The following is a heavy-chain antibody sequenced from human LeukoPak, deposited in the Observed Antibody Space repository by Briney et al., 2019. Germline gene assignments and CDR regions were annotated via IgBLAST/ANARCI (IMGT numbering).Heavy chain of an antibody. V-gene: IGHV1-69*13. CDR1: GGTFSSYA. Sequence: SVKVSCKASGGTFSSYAISWVRQAPGQGLEWMGGIIPIFGTANYAQKFQGRVTITADESTSTAYMELSSLRSEDTAVYYCARGYQNWLFEGSYFDYWGQGTLVTVSS. CDR2: IIPIFGTA. CDR3: ARGYQNWLFEGSYFDY. D-gene: IGHD3-22*01. J-gene: IGHJ4*02.